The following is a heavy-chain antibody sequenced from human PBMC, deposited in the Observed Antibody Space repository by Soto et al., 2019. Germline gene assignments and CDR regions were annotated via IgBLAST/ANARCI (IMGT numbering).Heavy chain of an antibody. Sequence: QARLVKSGVEVKKPGASVRVSCKASGYSFTNYGITWVRQAPGQGFEWMGWISAYNGNTNYAQKFQGRVTLTTDASTSTAYLELRSLRSDDTAVYYCARDRGVAPPVAGNTHYYYYMDVWGKGTTVTVSS. CDR1: GYSFTNYG. V-gene: IGHV1-18*01. CDR3: ARDRGVAPPVAGNTHYYYYMDV. CDR2: ISAYNGNT. D-gene: IGHD6-19*01. J-gene: IGHJ6*03.